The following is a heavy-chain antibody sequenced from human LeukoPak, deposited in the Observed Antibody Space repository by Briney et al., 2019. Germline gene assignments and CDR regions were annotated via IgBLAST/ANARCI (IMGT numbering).Heavy chain of an antibody. Sequence: GASVKVSCKASGYTFTSYGISWVRQAPGQGLEWMGWISAYNGNTNYAQKLQGRVTMTTDTSTSTAYMELRSLRSDDTAVYYCARDLWAAYYDSSGYDVFDYWGQGTLVTVSS. D-gene: IGHD3-22*01. J-gene: IGHJ4*02. CDR2: ISAYNGNT. V-gene: IGHV1-18*01. CDR1: GYTFTSYG. CDR3: ARDLWAAYYDSSGYDVFDY.